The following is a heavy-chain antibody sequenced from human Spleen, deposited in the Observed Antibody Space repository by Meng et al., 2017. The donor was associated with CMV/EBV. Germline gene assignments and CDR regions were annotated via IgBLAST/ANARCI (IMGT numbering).Heavy chain of an antibody. Sequence: GMSGVRQAPGQGLEWMGGIIPILGIANYAQKCQGRVTITADKSTSTAYMELSSLRSEDTAVYYCARGGVGYCSSTSCYTYDWYFDLWGRGTLVTVSS. V-gene: IGHV1-69*10. J-gene: IGHJ2*01. D-gene: IGHD2-2*02. CDR2: IIPILGIA. CDR1: G. CDR3: ARGGVGYCSSTSCYTYDWYFDL.